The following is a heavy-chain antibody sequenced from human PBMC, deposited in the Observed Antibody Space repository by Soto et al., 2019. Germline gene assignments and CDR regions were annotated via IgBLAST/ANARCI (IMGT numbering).Heavy chain of an antibody. Sequence: GGSLRLSCAASGFTFSSYAMHWVRQAPGKGLEWVAVIWYDGSNKYYADSVEGRFTISRDNSKNTLYLQVNSLRAEDTAVYYCARGGYSYGYLNWFDPWGQGTLVTVSS. D-gene: IGHD5-18*01. CDR1: GFTFSSYA. CDR2: IWYDGSNK. J-gene: IGHJ5*02. CDR3: ARGGYSYGYLNWFDP. V-gene: IGHV3-33*01.